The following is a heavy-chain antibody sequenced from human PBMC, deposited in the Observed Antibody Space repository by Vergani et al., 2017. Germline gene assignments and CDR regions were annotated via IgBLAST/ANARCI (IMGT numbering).Heavy chain of an antibody. CDR2: ISAYNGNT. V-gene: IGHV1-18*01. Sequence: QVQLVQSGAEVKKPGASVTVSCKASGYTFTSYGISWVRQAPGQGLEWMGWISAYNGNTNYAQKLQGRVTMTTDTSTSTAYMELRSLRSDDTAVYYCARDKGMYYYDSSGYLRLWYFDLWGRGTLVTVSS. J-gene: IGHJ2*01. CDR1: GYTFTSYG. CDR3: ARDKGMYYYDSSGYLRLWYFDL. D-gene: IGHD3-22*01.